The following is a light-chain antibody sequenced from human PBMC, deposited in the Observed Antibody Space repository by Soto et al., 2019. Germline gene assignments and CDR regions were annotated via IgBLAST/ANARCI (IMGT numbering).Light chain of an antibody. CDR2: DND. V-gene: IGLV1-51*01. CDR3: GTWDTGLSAVV. CDR1: SSNIGNNY. J-gene: IGLJ2*01. Sequence: QSVLTQPPSVSAAPGQTVTISCSGSSSNIGNNYVSWYQQLPGTAPKLLIYDNDKRPSGIPDQFSGSKSGTSATLGITGLQTGDEADYYCGTWDTGLSAVVFGGGTKVTVL.